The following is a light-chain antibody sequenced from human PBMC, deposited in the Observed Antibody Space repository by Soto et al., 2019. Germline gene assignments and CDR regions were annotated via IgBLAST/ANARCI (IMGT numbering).Light chain of an antibody. V-gene: IGKV3-15*01. J-gene: IGKJ1*01. Sequence: EIVLTQSPGTLSLSPGERAILSCRASQSLSSSFLAWYQQKPGQAPRLLMYGASTRATGIPARFSGSGSGTEFTLTISSLQSEDFAVYYCQQYDNWPRTFGQGTKVDIK. CDR3: QQYDNWPRT. CDR1: QSLSSS. CDR2: GAS.